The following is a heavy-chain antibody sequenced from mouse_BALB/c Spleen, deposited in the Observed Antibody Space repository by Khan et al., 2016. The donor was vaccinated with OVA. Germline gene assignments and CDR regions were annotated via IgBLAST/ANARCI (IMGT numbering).Heavy chain of an antibody. D-gene: IGHD2-12*01. CDR1: GDSIPSGY. J-gene: IGHJ3*01. Sequence: EVQLQESGPSLVKPSQTLSLTCSVPGDSIPSGYWNWIRKFPRNKLEYMGYISYSGNTYYTPSLKRRISITRDTSQNQNYLQLNSVTTEDTATYFCACERRGSAYWGQGTRGTVSA. CDR2: ISYSGNT. V-gene: IGHV3-8*02. CDR3: ACERRGSAY.